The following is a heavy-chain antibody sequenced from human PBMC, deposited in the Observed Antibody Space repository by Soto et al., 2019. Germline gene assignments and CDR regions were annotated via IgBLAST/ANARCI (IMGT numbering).Heavy chain of an antibody. CDR2: IYYSGST. J-gene: IGHJ4*02. CDR1: GGSISSYY. Sequence: SETLSLTCTVSGGSISSYYWSWIRQPPGKGLEWIGYIYYSGSTNYNPSLKSRVTISVDTSKNQFSLKLSSVTAADTAVYYCARGKITGILDYWGQGTLVTVSS. V-gene: IGHV4-59*01. D-gene: IGHD1-20*01. CDR3: ARGKITGILDY.